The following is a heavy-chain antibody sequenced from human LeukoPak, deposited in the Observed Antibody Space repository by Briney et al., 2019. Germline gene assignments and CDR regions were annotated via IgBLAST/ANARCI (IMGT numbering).Heavy chain of an antibody. CDR3: ARGRGESIAATGED. CDR1: GFIFSSYA. Sequence: GGSLRLSCAASGFIFSSYAMTWVRQAPGKGLEWVSTTSGSGGRTPYADSVKGRFTISRDNSKNTLYLQMNSLRAEDTAVYFCARGRGESIAATGEDWGQGTLVTVSS. D-gene: IGHD6-13*01. J-gene: IGHJ4*02. CDR2: TSGSGGRT. V-gene: IGHV3-23*01.